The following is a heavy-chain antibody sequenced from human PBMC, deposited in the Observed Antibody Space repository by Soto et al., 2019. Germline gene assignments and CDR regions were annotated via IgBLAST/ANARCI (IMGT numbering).Heavy chain of an antibody. CDR3: ARASMYIWNDH. V-gene: IGHV1-8*02. CDR1: GGTFSSYA. CDR2: VNPSSGNT. J-gene: IGHJ5*02. D-gene: IGHD1-20*01. Sequence: ASVKVSCKASGGTFSSYAISWVRQAPGQGLEWMGCVNPSSGNTDYAQKFHGRVTMTRDTSISTAYMELSSLKSDDTAIYYCARASMYIWNDHWGQGTLVTVSS.